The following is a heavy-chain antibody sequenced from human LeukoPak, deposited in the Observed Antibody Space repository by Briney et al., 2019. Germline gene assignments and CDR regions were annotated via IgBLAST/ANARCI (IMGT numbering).Heavy chain of an antibody. D-gene: IGHD6-19*01. CDR1: GFTFTNAW. J-gene: IGHJ6*03. CDR2: IKSKTSGGTT. V-gene: IGHV3-15*01. CDR3: ANSGGWYYFYYYMDV. Sequence: GGSLRLSCSTSGFTFTNAWMSWVRQAPGKGLEWVGRIKSKTSGGTTDYAAPVKGRFTISRDDSKNTLYLQMNSLRAEDTAVYYCANSGGWYYFYYYMDVWGKGTTVTVSS.